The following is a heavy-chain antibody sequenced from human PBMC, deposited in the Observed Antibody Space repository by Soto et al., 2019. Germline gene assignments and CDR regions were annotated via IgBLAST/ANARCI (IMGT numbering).Heavy chain of an antibody. CDR3: AHRSRGYAYYFDQ. CDR1: GFSLTTRGVA. D-gene: IGHD5-12*01. V-gene: IGHV2-5*02. CDR2: IFWDDDK. J-gene: IGHJ4*02. Sequence: QITLKESGPALVRPTQTLTLTCSFSGFSLTTRGVAVGWIRQPPGKALEWLALIFWDDDKWYSPSLRSRLTINEDTSKNQVVLTITNMDPVDTATYYCAHRSRGYAYYFDQWGQGTLVTVSS.